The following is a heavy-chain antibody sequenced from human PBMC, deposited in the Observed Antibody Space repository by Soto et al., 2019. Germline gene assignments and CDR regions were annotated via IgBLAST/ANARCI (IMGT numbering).Heavy chain of an antibody. CDR3: ATSGSYPDYYGMDV. V-gene: IGHV1-2*04. D-gene: IGHD1-26*01. Sequence: ASVKVSCKASGYTFTGYYMHWVRQAPGQGLEWMGWINPNSGGTNYAQKFQGWVTMTRDTSISTAYMELSRLRSDDTAVYYCATSGSYPDYYGMDVWGQGTTVTVSS. J-gene: IGHJ6*02. CDR2: INPNSGGT. CDR1: GYTFTGYY.